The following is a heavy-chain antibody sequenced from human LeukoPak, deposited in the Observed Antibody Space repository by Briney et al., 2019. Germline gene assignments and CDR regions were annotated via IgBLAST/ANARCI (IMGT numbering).Heavy chain of an antibody. CDR1: GSNFNTYE. V-gene: IGHV3-48*03. J-gene: IGHJ4*02. D-gene: IGHD2-8*02. CDR2: ICGRGTTK. CDR3: ARESSGDTGGLEY. Sequence: GGSLRLSCAASGSNFNTYEMNWVRQAPGKGLEWVSYICGRGTTKYYADSVKGRFTISRDSAENSLYLQMNDLRAEDTAVYYCARESSGDTGGLEYWGQGTLVTVSS.